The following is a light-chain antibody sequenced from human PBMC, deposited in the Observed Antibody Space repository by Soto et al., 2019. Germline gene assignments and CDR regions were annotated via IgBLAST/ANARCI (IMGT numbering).Light chain of an antibody. CDR3: QQYGGAPYT. CDR1: QSVVSDY. J-gene: IGKJ2*01. CDR2: GAS. V-gene: IGKV3-20*01. Sequence: EIVLTQSPDTLSLSPGEGVTLSCRASQSVVSDYVAWYQQKPGQAPRLLIYGASIRATGLPARFSGSGSGTDFNLNISRLEPEDFAVYYCQQYGGAPYTFGTGT.